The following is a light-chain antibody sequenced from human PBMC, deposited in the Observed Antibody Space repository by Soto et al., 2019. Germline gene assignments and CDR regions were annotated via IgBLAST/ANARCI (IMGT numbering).Light chain of an antibody. CDR2: DNN. CDR3: GTWDSSLSAVV. J-gene: IGLJ2*01. Sequence: QSALTQPPSVSAAPGQKVTISCSGSSSNIGNNYVSWYQQLPGTAPKVLIYDNNKRPSGIPDRFSASKSGTSATLGITGLQTGDEADYYCGTWDSSLSAVVFGGGTKVTVL. CDR1: SSNIGNNY. V-gene: IGLV1-51*01.